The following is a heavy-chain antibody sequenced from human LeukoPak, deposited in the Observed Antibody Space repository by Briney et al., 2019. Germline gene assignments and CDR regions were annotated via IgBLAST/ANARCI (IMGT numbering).Heavy chain of an antibody. D-gene: IGHD2-2*01. V-gene: IGHV4-34*01. J-gene: IGHJ6*02. CDR3: ARGYCSSTSCYYHYYYYGMDV. CDR1: GGSFSGYY. CDR2: INHSGST. Sequence: SETLSLTCAVYGGSFSGYYWSWIRQPPGKGLEWIGEINHSGSTNYNPSLKSRVTISVDTSKNQFSLKLSSVTAADTAVYYCARGYCSSTSCYYHYYYYGMDVWGQGTTVTVSS.